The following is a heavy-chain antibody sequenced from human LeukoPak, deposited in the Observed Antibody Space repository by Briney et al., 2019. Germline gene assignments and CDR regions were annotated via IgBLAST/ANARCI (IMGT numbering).Heavy chain of an antibody. J-gene: IGHJ4*02. Sequence: PGGSLRLSCAASGFTFSSYGMHWVRQAPGKGLEWVAVISYDGSNKYYADSVKGRFTISRDNSKNTLYLQMNSLRAEDTAVYYCAKDGKYSSGWYDYWGQGTLVTLSS. CDR3: AKDGKYSSGWYDY. CDR2: ISYDGSNK. V-gene: IGHV3-30*18. D-gene: IGHD6-19*01. CDR1: GFTFSSYG.